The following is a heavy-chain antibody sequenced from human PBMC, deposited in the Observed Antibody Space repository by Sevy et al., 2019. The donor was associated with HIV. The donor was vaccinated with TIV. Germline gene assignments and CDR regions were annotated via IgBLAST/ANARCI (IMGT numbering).Heavy chain of an antibody. J-gene: IGHJ4*02. CDR1: GFDFSIYS. Sequence: GGSLRLSCAASGFDFSIYSMSWVRQAPGKGLEWVSTLSFGCGKINYADSVKGRFTISRDNSKSSVNLQMNNMKVEDTAVYYCAGEGCTKPHDYWGQGTLVTVSS. CDR3: AGEGCTKPHDY. D-gene: IGHD2-8*01. V-gene: IGHV3-23*01. CDR2: LSFGCGKI.